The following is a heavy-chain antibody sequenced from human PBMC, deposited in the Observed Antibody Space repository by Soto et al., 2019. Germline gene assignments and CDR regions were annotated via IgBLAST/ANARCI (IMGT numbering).Heavy chain of an antibody. Sequence: PGESLKISCKGSGYSFTSYWIGCVRQMPGKGLEWMWSIYPCDSDTRYSPSFQGQATISPDKSISTAVLQWSSLKAPDSGMYYCARRATGGSGSYLYFDSWGQGTLVTVSS. CDR1: GYSFTSYW. V-gene: IGHV5-51*01. CDR3: ARRATGGSGSYLYFDS. D-gene: IGHD1-26*01. CDR2: IYPCDSDT. J-gene: IGHJ4*02.